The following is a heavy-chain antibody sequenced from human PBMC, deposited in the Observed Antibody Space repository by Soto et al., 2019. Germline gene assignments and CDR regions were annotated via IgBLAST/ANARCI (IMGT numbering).Heavy chain of an antibody. CDR1: GFSLSTTAEG. CDR2: IYWDDDE. V-gene: IGHV2-5*02. CDR3: AHGSCSSADCYPNPYLDY. J-gene: IGHJ4*02. D-gene: IGHD2-2*01. Sequence: ESGPTLVKPTQTLTLTCTFSGFSLSTTAEGVGWIRQPPGKALEWLALIYWDDDERYSPSLKSRLTITKDTSKNQVVLTMTNVDPVDTATYYCAHGSCSSADCYPNPYLDYWGQGILVTVSS.